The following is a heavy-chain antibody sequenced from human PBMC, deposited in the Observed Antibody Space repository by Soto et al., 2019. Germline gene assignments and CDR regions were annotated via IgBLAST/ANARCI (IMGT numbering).Heavy chain of an antibody. Sequence: GGSLRLSCAASGFTFSSYGMHWVRQAPGKGLEWVAVISYDGSNKYYADSVKGRFTISRDNSKNTLYLQMNSLRAEDTAVYYCAKDISSLSYSGSYQLDYWGQGTLVTVSS. CDR1: GFTFSSYG. V-gene: IGHV3-30*18. D-gene: IGHD1-26*01. CDR2: ISYDGSNK. CDR3: AKDISSLSYSGSYQLDY. J-gene: IGHJ4*02.